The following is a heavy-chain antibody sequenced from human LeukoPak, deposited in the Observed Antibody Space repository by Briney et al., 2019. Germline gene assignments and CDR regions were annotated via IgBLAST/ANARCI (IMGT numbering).Heavy chain of an antibody. V-gene: IGHV3-9*01. CDR2: ISWNSGHI. D-gene: IGHD6-13*01. CDR1: GFTFDDYA. J-gene: IGHJ1*01. Sequence: GGSLRLSCAASGFTFDDYAMHWVRHVPGKGLEWVSGISWNSGHIGYADSVKGRFTISRDNAKNSLYLQMNSLRAEDTAVYYCAKDSSGYSRSEYFQHWGQGTLVTVSS. CDR3: AKDSSGYSRSEYFQH.